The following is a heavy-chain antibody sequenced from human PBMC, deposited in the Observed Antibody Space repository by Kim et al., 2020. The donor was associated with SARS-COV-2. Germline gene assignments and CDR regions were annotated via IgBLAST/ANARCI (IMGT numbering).Heavy chain of an antibody. CDR2: IWYDGSNK. CDR3: AKMGSGDDSSGYLDY. V-gene: IGHV3-33*06. Sequence: GGSLRLSCAASGFTFSSYGMHWVRQAPGKGLEWVAVIWYDGSNKYYADSVKGRFTISRDNSKNTLYLQMNSLRAEDTAVYYCAKMGSGDDSSGYLDYWGQGTLVTVSS. CDR1: GFTFSSYG. J-gene: IGHJ4*02. D-gene: IGHD3-22*01.